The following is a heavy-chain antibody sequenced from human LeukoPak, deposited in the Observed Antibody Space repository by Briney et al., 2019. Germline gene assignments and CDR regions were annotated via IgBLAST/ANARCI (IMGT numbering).Heavy chain of an antibody. CDR3: ASGFRITDLEY. CDR2: MNPNSGAT. D-gene: IGHD3-10*01. CDR1: GYTFTDSY. Sequence: EASVKVSCKASGYTFTDSYVHWVRQAPGQGLEWMGWMNPNSGATDSAQKFQGRVTMTRDTSIFTAYMELSRVTSDDTAVYYCASGFRITDLEYWGRGTLVTVSS. V-gene: IGHV1-2*02. J-gene: IGHJ4*02.